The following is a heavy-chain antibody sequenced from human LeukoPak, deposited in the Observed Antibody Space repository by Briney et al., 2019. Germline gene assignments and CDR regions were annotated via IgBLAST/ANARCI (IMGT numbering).Heavy chain of an antibody. CDR1: GFTFSSYA. CDR3: AKDLRDTAMVEYYFDY. V-gene: IGHV3-23*01. Sequence: GGSLRLSCAASGFTFSSYAMSWVRQAPGKGLEWVSDISGSGGRTYYADSAKGRFTISRGNSKNTLYLQMNSLRAEDTAVYYRAKDLRDTAMVEYYFDYWGQGALVTVAS. CDR2: ISGSGGRT. D-gene: IGHD5-18*01. J-gene: IGHJ4*02.